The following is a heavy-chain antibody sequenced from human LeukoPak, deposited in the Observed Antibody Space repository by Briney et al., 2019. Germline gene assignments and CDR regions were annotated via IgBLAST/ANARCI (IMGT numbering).Heavy chain of an antibody. CDR2: ISSTSGYI. Sequence: GGSLRLSCAASGFTFSIYSLNWVRQAPGKGLEWVSSISSTSGYIYYADSVKGRFTISRDNAKNSLYLQMNSLRAEDTALYHCARDKMTTVGGAFDIWGQGTMVTVSS. J-gene: IGHJ3*02. D-gene: IGHD4-11*01. V-gene: IGHV3-21*04. CDR3: ARDKMTTVGGAFDI. CDR1: GFTFSIYS.